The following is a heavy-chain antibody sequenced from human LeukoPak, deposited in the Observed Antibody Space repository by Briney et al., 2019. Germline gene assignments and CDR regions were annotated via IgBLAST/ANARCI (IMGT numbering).Heavy chain of an antibody. D-gene: IGHD5-12*01. J-gene: IGHJ4*02. CDR1: RGTFSSHA. CDR3: ARGKSGYDYGLDS. CDR2: LIPVFGVT. Sequence: SVKVSCKASRGTFSSHAISWVRRAPGQGLEWMGGLIPVFGVTNYAQKFQGRVTITTDESTTTGYLEHRNLRSDDTAVYYCARGKSGYDYGLDSWGQGALVIVSS. V-gene: IGHV1-69*05.